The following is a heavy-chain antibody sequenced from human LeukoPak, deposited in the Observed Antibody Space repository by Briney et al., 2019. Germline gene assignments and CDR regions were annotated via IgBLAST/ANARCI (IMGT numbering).Heavy chain of an antibody. Sequence: SVKVSCKQPLDSFIIYTISSGPDRPGGRVESGCKVIVIFGIANYAQKFQGRVTITADKSTSTAYMELSSLRSEDTAVYYCAREPDSPLALYYYYGMDVWGQGTTVTVSS. J-gene: IGHJ6*02. CDR2: VIVIFGIA. V-gene: IGHV1-69*04. CDR3: AREPDSPLALYYYYGMDV. D-gene: IGHD3-3*02. CDR1: LDSFIIYT.